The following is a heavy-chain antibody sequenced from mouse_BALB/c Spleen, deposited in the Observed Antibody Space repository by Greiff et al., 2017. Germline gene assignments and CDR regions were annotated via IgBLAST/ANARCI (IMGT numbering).Heavy chain of an antibody. CDR3: ARQGVNYYYAMDY. Sequence: EVKLLESGGGLVQPGGSLKLSCAASGFDFSRYWMSWVRQAPGKGLEWIGEINPGSSTINYTPSLKDKFIISRDNAKNTLYLQMSKVRSEDTALYYCARQGVNYYYAMDYWGQGTSVTVSS. D-gene: IGHD1-1*01. J-gene: IGHJ4*01. CDR1: GFDFSRYW. V-gene: IGHV4-1*02. CDR2: INPGSSTI.